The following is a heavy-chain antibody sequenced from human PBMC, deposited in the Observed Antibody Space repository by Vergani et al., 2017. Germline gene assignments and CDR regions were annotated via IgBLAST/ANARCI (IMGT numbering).Heavy chain of an antibody. CDR2: ISGQNFRT. Sequence: EVHLLESGGGLIQPGGSLRISCAASGFTFDNYAMTWVRQAPGKGLQWVSGISGQNFRTHYADSVKGRFTISRDDSKNTVYLQINSLRAEDTAVYYCARAYGRYDWFDYWGQRTLVTVSS. V-gene: IGHV3-23*01. CDR3: ARAYGRYDWFDY. CDR1: GFTFDNYA. J-gene: IGHJ4*01. D-gene: IGHD1-20*01.